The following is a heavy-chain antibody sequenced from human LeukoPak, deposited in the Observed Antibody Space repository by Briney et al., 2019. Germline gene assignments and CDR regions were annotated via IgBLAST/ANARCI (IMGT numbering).Heavy chain of an antibody. D-gene: IGHD6-13*01. Sequence: PGGSLRLSCAASGFTFSSHTMSWVRQAPGKELEWVSTISGSGHTIYYADSVKGRFTISRDNSKNTLYLQMNSLRAEDTAVYYCAKKGIAAAGNWFDPWGQGTLVTVSS. CDR1: GFTFSSHT. J-gene: IGHJ5*02. CDR2: ISGSGHTI. CDR3: AKKGIAAAGNWFDP. V-gene: IGHV3-23*01.